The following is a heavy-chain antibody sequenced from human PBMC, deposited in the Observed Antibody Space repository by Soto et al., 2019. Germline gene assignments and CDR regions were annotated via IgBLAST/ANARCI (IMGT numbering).Heavy chain of an antibody. D-gene: IGHD3-10*01. Sequence: SETLSLTCTVSGGSISSHYWSWIRQPPGKRLEWIGYVHNSGSTNYNPSLKSRVTTAVDTSKNQFSLRLSSVTAADTAVHYCASLGSFYGSGNYYYYGMDVWGQGTTVTVSS. V-gene: IGHV4-59*08. CDR2: VHNSGST. J-gene: IGHJ6*02. CDR1: GGSISSHY. CDR3: ASLGSFYGSGNYYYYGMDV.